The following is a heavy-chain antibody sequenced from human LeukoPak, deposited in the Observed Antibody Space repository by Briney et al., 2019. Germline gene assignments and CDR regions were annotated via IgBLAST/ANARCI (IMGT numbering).Heavy chain of an antibody. CDR3: AKERYGSGSFLVYPVDH. CDR1: GVTLSNYA. D-gene: IGHD3-10*01. Sequence: PGGSLRLSCVASGVTLSNYAMSWARQAPGKGLEWVSGISSSGSGGNTYYADSVKGRFTISRDNSRNTLYLQMNSLRAEDTAVYYCAKERYGSGSFLVYPVDHWGQGTLVTVSS. CDR2: ISSSGSGGNT. J-gene: IGHJ4*02. V-gene: IGHV3-23*01.